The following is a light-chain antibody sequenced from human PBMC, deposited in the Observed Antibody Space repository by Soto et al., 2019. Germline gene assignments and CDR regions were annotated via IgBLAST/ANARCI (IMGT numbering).Light chain of an antibody. J-gene: IGKJ1*01. CDR2: KAS. CDR3: QHYNSYSEA. CDR1: QTISSW. Sequence: DIRTTLSPSTLSGSVGDRVTITCRASQTISSWLAWYQQKPGKAPKLLIYKASTLKSGVPSRFSGSGSGTEFTLTISSLQPDDFATYYCQHYNSYSEAFGQGTKVDIK. V-gene: IGKV1-5*03.